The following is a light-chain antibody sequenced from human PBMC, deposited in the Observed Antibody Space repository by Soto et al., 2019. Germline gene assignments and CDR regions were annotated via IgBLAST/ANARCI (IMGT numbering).Light chain of an antibody. CDR1: QSVSSY. CDR3: QQYGSSPRT. CDR2: GAF. Sequence: EIVLTQSPGTLSLSPEERATLSCRASQSVSSYLAWYQQKPGQAPRLLIYGAFKRATGIPDRFSGSGSGTDFTLTISRMEPEDFAVYCCQQYGSSPRTFGQVTKVDIK. J-gene: IGKJ1*01. V-gene: IGKV3-20*01.